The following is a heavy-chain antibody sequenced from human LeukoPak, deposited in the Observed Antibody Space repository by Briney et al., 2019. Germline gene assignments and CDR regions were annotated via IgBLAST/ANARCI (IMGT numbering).Heavy chain of an antibody. CDR3: ASALYSSAFDY. J-gene: IGHJ4*02. CDR2: IYAGDSDS. D-gene: IGHD3-22*01. CDR1: GYTFASYW. Sequence: GESLKISCKGSGYTFASYWIGWVRQMPGKDLEWVGIIYAGDSDSRYSPSFQGQVTFSADKSINTAYLQWSSLKASDTAIYYCASALYSSAFDYWGQGTLVTVSS. V-gene: IGHV5-51*01.